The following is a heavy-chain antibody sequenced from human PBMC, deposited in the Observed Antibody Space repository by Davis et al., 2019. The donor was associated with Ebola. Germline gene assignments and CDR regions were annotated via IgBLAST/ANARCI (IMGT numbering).Heavy chain of an antibody. CDR2: IYYSGST. Sequence: SETLSLTCTVSGGSINTYYWSWIRQSPGKGLEWIGYIYYSGSTTYNPSLKSRVSISVDTSRHQFSLELSSVTAADTAVYFCARGGGWFDPWGQGTLVTVSS. D-gene: IGHD3-16*01. V-gene: IGHV4-59*08. CDR3: ARGGGWFDP. CDR1: GGSINTYY. J-gene: IGHJ5*02.